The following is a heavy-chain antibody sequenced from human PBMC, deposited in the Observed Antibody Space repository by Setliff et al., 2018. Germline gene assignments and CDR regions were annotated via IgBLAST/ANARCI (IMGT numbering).Heavy chain of an antibody. CDR2: IKEDGSEK. V-gene: IGHV3-7*01. CDR1: GYSISSGYY. D-gene: IGHD3-16*01. Sequence: ETLSLTCAVSGYSISSGYYWGWIRQPPGKGLEWVANIKEDGSEKYYVDSVKGRFTISRDNAKNSLYLQMNSLRAEDTAVYYCARDGGENWGQGTLVTVSS. J-gene: IGHJ4*02. CDR3: ARDGGEN.